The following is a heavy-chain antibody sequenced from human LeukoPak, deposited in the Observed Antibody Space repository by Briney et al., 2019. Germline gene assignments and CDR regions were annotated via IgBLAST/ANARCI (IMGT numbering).Heavy chain of an antibody. Sequence: GGSLRLSCAASGFTFDDYAMHWVRQAPGKGLERVSGISWNSGSIGYADSVKGRFTISRDNAKNSLYLQMNSLRAEDTALYYCAKDIGSGSYYIGRFDYWGQGTLVTVSS. CDR1: GFTFDDYA. CDR2: ISWNSGSI. V-gene: IGHV3-9*01. D-gene: IGHD1-26*01. J-gene: IGHJ4*02. CDR3: AKDIGSGSYYIGRFDY.